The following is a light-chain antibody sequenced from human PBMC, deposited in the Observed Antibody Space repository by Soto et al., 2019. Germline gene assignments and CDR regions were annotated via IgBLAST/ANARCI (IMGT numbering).Light chain of an antibody. CDR2: EVS. V-gene: IGLV2-18*02. J-gene: IGLJ1*01. CDR1: SSDVGSYNR. CDR3: SSYTSSNTYV. Sequence: QSVLTQPPSVSGSPGQSFAICCTGTSSDVGSYNRVSWYQQPPGTAPKVMIYEVSNRPSGVPDRFSGSKSGNTAYLTISGLQAEDEADYYCSSYTSSNTYVFGTGTKVTVL.